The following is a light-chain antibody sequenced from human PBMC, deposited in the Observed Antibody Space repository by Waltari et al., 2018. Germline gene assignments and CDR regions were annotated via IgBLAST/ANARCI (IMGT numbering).Light chain of an antibody. CDR2: DAS. V-gene: IGKV1-33*01. J-gene: IGKJ2*03. CDR3: QQFYNTPYS. Sequence: DIQMTQSPSSLSASVGDRVTITCQASQDISNYLNWYQQKPGKAPKLLIYDASNLETGVPSRFSGSGSGTDFTLTISSLQAEDVAVYYCQQFYNTPYSFGQGTKLEV. CDR1: QDISNY.